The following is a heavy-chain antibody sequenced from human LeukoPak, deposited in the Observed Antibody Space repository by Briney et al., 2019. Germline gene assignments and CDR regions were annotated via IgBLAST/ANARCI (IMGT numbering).Heavy chain of an antibody. J-gene: IGHJ4*02. V-gene: IGHV3-23*01. CDR3: AKGEFYDILTGYLDY. CDR2: ISGSGGST. CDR1: GFSFSSYG. D-gene: IGHD3-9*01. Sequence: GGSLRLSCVGSGFSFSSYGMTWVRQAPGKGLEWVSAISGSGGSTYYADSVKGRFTISRDNSKNTLYLQMNSLRAEDTAVYYCAKGEFYDILTGYLDYWGQGTLVTVSS.